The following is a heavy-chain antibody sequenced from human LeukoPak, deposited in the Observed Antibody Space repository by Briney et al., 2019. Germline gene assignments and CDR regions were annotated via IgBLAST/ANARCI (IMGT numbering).Heavy chain of an antibody. CDR1: GFTFSSYS. V-gene: IGHV3-21*01. CDR3: ARGGLYCSSTSCYGQDIDC. Sequence: GGSLRLSCAASGFTFSSYSMNWVRQAPGKGLEWVSSISSSSSYIYYADSVKGRFTISRDNAKNSLYLQMNSLRAEDTAVYYCARGGLYCSSTSCYGQDIDCWGQGTLVTVSS. D-gene: IGHD2-2*01. J-gene: IGHJ4*02. CDR2: ISSSSSYI.